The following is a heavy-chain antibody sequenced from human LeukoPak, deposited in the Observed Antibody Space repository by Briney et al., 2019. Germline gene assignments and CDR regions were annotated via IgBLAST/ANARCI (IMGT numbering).Heavy chain of an antibody. J-gene: IGHJ4*02. D-gene: IGHD3-10*01. CDR1: GFSFSSYA. CDR2: IDVSGDNT. Sequence: GGSLGLSCAASGFSFSSYAMAWVRQAPGKGLEWVSTIDVSGDNTYYADSVKGRFTISRDNSKNTLYLQMNSLRAEDTAVYYCAKDQGWTDGSGDYWGRGTLVTVSS. V-gene: IGHV3-23*01. CDR3: AKDQGWTDGSGDY.